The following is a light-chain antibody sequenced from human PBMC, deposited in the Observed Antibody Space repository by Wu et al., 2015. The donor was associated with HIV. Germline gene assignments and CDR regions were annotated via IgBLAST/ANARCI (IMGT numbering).Light chain of an antibody. CDR1: QGIRSY. Sequence: DIQLTQSPSFLSASVGDRVTISCRASQGIRSYLAWYQQKSGQAPNLLIYAASTLHDGVPSRFSGGGSGTDFTLTINSLQPEDFATYFCQQVTQYPYTFGQGTRVQI. CDR2: AAS. CDR3: QQVTQYPYT. V-gene: IGKV1-9*01. J-gene: IGKJ2*01.